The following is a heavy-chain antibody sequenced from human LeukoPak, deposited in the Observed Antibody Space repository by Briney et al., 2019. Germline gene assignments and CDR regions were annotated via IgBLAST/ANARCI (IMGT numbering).Heavy chain of an antibody. V-gene: IGHV4-59*08. D-gene: IGHD3-16*01. Sequence: SETLSLTCTVSGVSLSPYYWTWLRQPPGKGLEWIGYIYHTGVSDYKPSLKSRLTISLDTSRSQFSLSLRSVTAADAAVYYCARLRAYTTTHQYFFDYWGQGALVTVSS. CDR3: ARLRAYTTTHQYFFDY. CDR2: IYHTGVS. CDR1: GVSLSPYY. J-gene: IGHJ4*02.